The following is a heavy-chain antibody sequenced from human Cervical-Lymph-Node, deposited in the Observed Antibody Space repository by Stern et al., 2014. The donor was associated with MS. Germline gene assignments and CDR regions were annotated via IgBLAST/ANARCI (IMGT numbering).Heavy chain of an antibody. CDR2: ISAYNGNT. Sequence: QVQLVQSGAEVKKPGASVKVSCKASGYTFISYGISWVRQAPGQGLEWMGWISAYNGNTNYAQKLQGRVTMTTDTSSSTAYMELRCLRSDDTAVYYCARDFLVPDSSGWPFDYWGQGTLVTVSS. V-gene: IGHV1-18*01. D-gene: IGHD6-19*01. CDR3: ARDFLVPDSSGWPFDY. CDR1: GYTFISYG. J-gene: IGHJ4*02.